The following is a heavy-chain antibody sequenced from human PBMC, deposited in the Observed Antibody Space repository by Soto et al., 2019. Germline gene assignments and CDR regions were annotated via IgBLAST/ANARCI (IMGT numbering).Heavy chain of an antibody. V-gene: IGHV4-59*01. D-gene: IGHD2-15*01. CDR1: GGSIRSYY. J-gene: IGHJ5*02. CDR3: ARGRSGGSSNWFDP. Sequence: QVQLQESGPGLVKPSETLSLTCTVSGGSIRSYYWSWIRQPPGKGLEWIGYIYYSGSTNYNPSLKSRVTISVDTSKNQFSLKLSSVTAADTAVYYCARGRSGGSSNWFDPWGQGTLVTVSS. CDR2: IYYSGST.